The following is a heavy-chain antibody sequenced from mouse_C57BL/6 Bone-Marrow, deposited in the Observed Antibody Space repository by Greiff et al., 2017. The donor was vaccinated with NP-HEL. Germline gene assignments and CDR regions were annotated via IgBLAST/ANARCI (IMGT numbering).Heavy chain of an antibody. CDR2: IYPRSGNT. J-gene: IGHJ2*01. V-gene: IGHV1-81*01. D-gene: IGHD2-4*01. Sequence: QVQLQQSGAELARPGASVKLSCKASGYPFTSYGISWVKQRPGQGLEWIGEIYPRSGNTYYNEKFKGKATLTADKSSSTAYMELRSLTSEDSAVYFCARRGYDSHWGQGTTLTVSS. CDR1: GYPFTSYG. CDR3: ARRGYDSH.